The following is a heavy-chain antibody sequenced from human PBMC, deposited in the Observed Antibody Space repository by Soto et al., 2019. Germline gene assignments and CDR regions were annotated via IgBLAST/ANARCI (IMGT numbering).Heavy chain of an antibody. CDR2: INHSGST. CDR3: ARGNTIFGVVIIPSPLNWFDP. Sequence: SETLSLTCAVYGGSFSGYYWSWIRQPPGKGLEWIGEINHSGSTNYNPSLKSRVTISVDTSKNQFSLKLSSVTAADTAVYYCARGNTIFGVVIIPSPLNWFDPRGQGTLVTVSS. V-gene: IGHV4-34*01. D-gene: IGHD3-3*01. J-gene: IGHJ5*02. CDR1: GGSFSGYY.